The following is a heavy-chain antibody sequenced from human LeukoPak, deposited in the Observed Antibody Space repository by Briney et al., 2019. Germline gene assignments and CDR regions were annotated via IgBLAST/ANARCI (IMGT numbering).Heavy chain of an antibody. CDR2: IRYDGSNK. J-gene: IGHJ4*02. CDR1: GFTFSSYG. V-gene: IGHV3-30*02. D-gene: IGHD5-18*01. Sequence: PGGSLRLSCAASGFTFSSYGMHWVRQAPGKGLEWVAFIRYDGSNKYYADSVKGRFTISRDNSKNTLYLQMNSLRAEDTAVYYCAKDETRSWIRDFDYWGQGTLVTVSS. CDR3: AKDETRSWIRDFDY.